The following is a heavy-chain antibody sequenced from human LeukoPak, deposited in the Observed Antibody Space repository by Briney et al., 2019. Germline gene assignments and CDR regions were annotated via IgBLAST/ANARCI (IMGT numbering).Heavy chain of an antibody. CDR1: GFTFSCYS. CDR3: ARDLAVAGWAHSFDI. Sequence: GGSLRLSCAAAGFTFSCYSMNWVRPAPGRGLEWVSYISSSSSSIYSSDSVNGRFTISRDKAKNSLYLQRNSLSDEDTAVYYCARDLAVAGWAHSFDIWGQGTMVTVSS. CDR2: ISSSSSSI. J-gene: IGHJ3*02. V-gene: IGHV3-48*02. D-gene: IGHD6-19*01.